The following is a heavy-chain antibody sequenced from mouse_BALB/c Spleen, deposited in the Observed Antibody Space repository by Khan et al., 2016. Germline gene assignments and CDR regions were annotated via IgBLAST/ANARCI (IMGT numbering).Heavy chain of an antibody. CDR1: GYTFTNYG. CDR2: INTNTGEP. D-gene: IGHD2-1*01. J-gene: IGHJ3*01. Sequence: QIQLVQSGPELKKPGETVKISCKASGYTFTNYGMIWVKQAPGKGLKWMGWINTNTGEPAYAEEFKGRFALSLETSASTAYLQISSLKNEDTATYFCGRYGKGTWFAYWGQGTLVTVSA. CDR3: GRYGKGTWFAY. V-gene: IGHV9-3*02.